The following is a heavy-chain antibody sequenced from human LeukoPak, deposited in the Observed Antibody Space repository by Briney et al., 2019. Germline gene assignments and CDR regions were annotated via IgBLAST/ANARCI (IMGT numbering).Heavy chain of an antibody. D-gene: IGHD3-22*01. CDR3: AKGTRTSYYDYGAFDI. Sequence: PGGSLRLSCAASGFTFSRHAMNWVRQAPGKGLECVSAISGDGGKTYYADSVKGRSTISRDNSKNTLYLQMNSLRAEDTAEYYCAKGTRTSYYDYGAFDIWGQGTMVTVSS. CDR1: GFTFSRHA. V-gene: IGHV3-23*01. J-gene: IGHJ3*02. CDR2: ISGDGGKT.